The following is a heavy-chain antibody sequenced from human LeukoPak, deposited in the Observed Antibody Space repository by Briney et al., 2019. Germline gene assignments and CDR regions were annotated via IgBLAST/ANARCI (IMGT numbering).Heavy chain of an antibody. CDR2: IYSGGRT. CDR3: ARGTSSGYYRTEAFDL. J-gene: IGHJ3*01. D-gene: IGHD3-22*01. V-gene: IGHV3-66*01. CDR1: ALAVTNNY. Sequence: PGGCLRLSCAPSALAVTNNYMTWVRQAPGKGREWVSVIYSGGRTSYAASVKGRFTISRDNAKNTVYIQVSGLKVDDTAVYYCARGTSSGYYRTEAFDLWGQGTMVTVSS.